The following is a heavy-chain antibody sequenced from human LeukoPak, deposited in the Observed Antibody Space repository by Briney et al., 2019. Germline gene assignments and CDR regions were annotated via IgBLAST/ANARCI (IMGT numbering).Heavy chain of an antibody. Sequence: GGSLRLSCKGSGYSFTSYWIGWVRQMPGKGLEWMGIIYPGDSDTRYSPSLQGQVTISADESISTAYLQWSSLETSDTAMYYCARHRTVGASNPDPFDIWGQGTMVTVSS. D-gene: IGHD1-26*01. V-gene: IGHV5-51*01. J-gene: IGHJ3*02. CDR3: ARHRTVGASNPDPFDI. CDR1: GYSFTSYW. CDR2: IYPGDSDT.